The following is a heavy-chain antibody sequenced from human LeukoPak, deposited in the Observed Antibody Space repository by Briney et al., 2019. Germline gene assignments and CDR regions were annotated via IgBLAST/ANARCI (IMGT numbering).Heavy chain of an antibody. J-gene: IGHJ3*02. D-gene: IGHD3-10*01. CDR3: ARETTYGSGSYDPNAFDI. CDR2: INAGNGNT. V-gene: IGHV1-3*01. CDR1: GYTFTSYA. Sequence: ASVKVSCKASGYTFTSYAMHWVRQAPGQRLEWMGWINAGNGNTKYSQKFQGRVTITRDTSASTAYMELSSLRSEDTAVYYCARETTYGSGSYDPNAFDIWGQGAMVTVSS.